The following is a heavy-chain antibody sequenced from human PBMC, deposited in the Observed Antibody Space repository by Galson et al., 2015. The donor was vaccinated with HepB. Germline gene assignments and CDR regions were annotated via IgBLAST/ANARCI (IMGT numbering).Heavy chain of an antibody. CDR3: ARDFVVVPAAIFYYYYYYGMDV. Sequence: SLRLSCAASGFTFSSYSMNWVRQAPGKGLEWVSYISSSSSTIYYADSVKGRFTISRDNAKNSLYLQMNSLRDEDTAVYYCARDFVVVPAAIFYYYYYYGMDVWGQGTTVTVSS. CDR2: ISSSSSTI. CDR1: GFTFSSYS. J-gene: IGHJ6*02. V-gene: IGHV3-48*02. D-gene: IGHD2-2*01.